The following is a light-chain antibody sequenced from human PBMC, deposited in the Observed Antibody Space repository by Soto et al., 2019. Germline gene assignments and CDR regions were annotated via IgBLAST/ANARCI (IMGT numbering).Light chain of an antibody. CDR2: DAS. V-gene: IGKV1D-13*01. CDR3: QQFSNYPHV. J-gene: IGKJ5*01. CDR1: QDIHTA. Sequence: AIQLTQSPSSLSASVGDRVIITCRASQDIHTALAWYQQKPGNAPMLLIYDASTVEAGVPSRFSGSGSGTDFTLTISSLQPEDFATYYCQQFSNYPHVFGQGTRLEIK.